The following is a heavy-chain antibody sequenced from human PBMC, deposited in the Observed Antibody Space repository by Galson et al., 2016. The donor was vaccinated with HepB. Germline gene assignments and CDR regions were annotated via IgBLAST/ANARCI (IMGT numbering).Heavy chain of an antibody. CDR2: IHPSGIT. D-gene: IGHD3-9*01. CDR3: ARTASLGSADGAILTGFIDH. V-gene: IGHV4-31*03. CDR1: GASITSGPYY. J-gene: IGHJ4*02. Sequence: TLSLTCSVSGASITSGPYYWTWIRQHPGKGLEWIGYIHPSGITYYTPSLKSRLTITVDTSKNQLSLRLTSVTAADTAVYYCARTASLGSADGAILTGFIDHWGRGTLVIVSS.